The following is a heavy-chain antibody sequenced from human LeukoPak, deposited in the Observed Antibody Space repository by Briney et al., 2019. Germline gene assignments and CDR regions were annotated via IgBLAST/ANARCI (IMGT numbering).Heavy chain of an antibody. Sequence: SETLSLTCTVSGYSISSGYYWGWIRQPPGKGLEWIGSIYHSGSTYYNPSLKSRVTISVDTSKNQFSLKLSSVTAADTAVYYCARAPHVYYDSSGYYRPNLYFDYWGQGTLVTVSS. CDR2: IYHSGST. CDR3: ARAPHVYYDSSGYYRPNLYFDY. D-gene: IGHD3-22*01. CDR1: GYSISSGYY. J-gene: IGHJ4*02. V-gene: IGHV4-38-2*02.